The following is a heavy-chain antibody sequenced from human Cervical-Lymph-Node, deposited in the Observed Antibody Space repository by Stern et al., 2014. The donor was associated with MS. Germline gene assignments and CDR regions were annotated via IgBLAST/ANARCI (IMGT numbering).Heavy chain of an antibody. CDR1: GFTFSSYA. V-gene: IGHV3-23*04. CDR2: ISGSGDST. D-gene: IGHD6-19*01. J-gene: IGHJ4*02. Sequence: EVQLVESGGSLVQPGGSLRLSCAASGFTFSSYAMSWVRQAPGKGLEWVSAISGSGDSTYYADSVKGRFTISRDNSKNMLYLQMNSLRADDTAVYYCAKEGILVASFDYWGQGTLVTVSS. CDR3: AKEGILVASFDY.